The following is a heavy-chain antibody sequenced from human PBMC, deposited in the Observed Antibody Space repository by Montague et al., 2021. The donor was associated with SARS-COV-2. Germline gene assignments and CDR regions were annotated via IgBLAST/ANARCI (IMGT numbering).Heavy chain of an antibody. Sequence: SETLSLTCSVSGGSISTYYWTWIRQPPGKGLEWIGYIYYSGRTNYNSSLKSRVTISIDTSKNQFSLELSSVTAADTAVYYCASPGSYCTGGSCCYVYWGQGTLVTVSS. V-gene: IGHV4-59*01. CDR2: IYYSGRT. CDR3: ASPGSYCTGGSCCYVY. CDR1: GGSISTYY. D-gene: IGHD2-15*01. J-gene: IGHJ4*02.